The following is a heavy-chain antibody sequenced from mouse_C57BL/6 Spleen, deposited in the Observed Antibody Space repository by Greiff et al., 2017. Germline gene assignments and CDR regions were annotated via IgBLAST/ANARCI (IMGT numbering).Heavy chain of an antibody. CDR2: IDPSDSET. V-gene: IGHV1-52*01. Sequence: QVQLQQPGAELVRPGSSVKLSCKASGYTFTSYWMHWVKQRPIQGLEWIGNIDPSDSETHYNQKFKDKATLTVDKSSSTAYMQLSSLTSEDSAVYYCAREGDSSGGYYFAYWGQGTTLTVSS. J-gene: IGHJ2*01. CDR3: AREGDSSGGYYFAY. D-gene: IGHD3-2*02. CDR1: GYTFTSYW.